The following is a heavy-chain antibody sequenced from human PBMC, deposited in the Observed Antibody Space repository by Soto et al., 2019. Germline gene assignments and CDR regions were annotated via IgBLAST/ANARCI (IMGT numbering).Heavy chain of an antibody. CDR1: GGSISSYY. CDR3: ARMPYSRCYFDY. V-gene: IGHV4-59*01. CDR2: IYYSGST. D-gene: IGHD6-13*01. J-gene: IGHJ4*02. Sequence: SETLSLTCTVSGGSISSYYWSWIRQPPGKGLEWIGYIYYSGSTNYNPSLKSRVTISVDTSKNQFSLKLSSVTAADTAVYYCARMPYSRCYFDYWGQGTLVTVSS.